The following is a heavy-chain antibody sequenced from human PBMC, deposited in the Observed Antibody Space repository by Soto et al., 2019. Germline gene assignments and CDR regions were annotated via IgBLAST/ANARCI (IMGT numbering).Heavy chain of an antibody. D-gene: IGHD4-4*01. J-gene: IGHJ5*02. CDR2: IYYSGST. V-gene: IGHV4-31*03. CDR1: GGSISSGGYY. CDR3: ARVIAVTDLGFDP. Sequence: SETLSLTCTVSGGSISSGGYYWSWIRPHPGQGLEWIGYIYYSGSTYYNPSLKCRVTISVDTSKNQFSLKRSSVTAADTAVYYCARVIAVTDLGFDPWGQGTLVTVSS.